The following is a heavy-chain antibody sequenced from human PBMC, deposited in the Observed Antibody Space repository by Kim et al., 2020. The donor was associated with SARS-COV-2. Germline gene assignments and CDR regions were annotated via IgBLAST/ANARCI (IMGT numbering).Heavy chain of an antibody. D-gene: IGHD3-22*01. V-gene: IGHV1-69*01. Sequence: AQKIQGRVTITADESTSTAYMELSSLRSEDTAVYYCARGGFSSGYLVFGYWGQGTLVTVSS. CDR3: ARGGFSSGYLVFGY. J-gene: IGHJ4*02.